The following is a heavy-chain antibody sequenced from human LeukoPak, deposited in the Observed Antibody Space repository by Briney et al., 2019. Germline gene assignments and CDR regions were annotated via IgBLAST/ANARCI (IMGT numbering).Heavy chain of an antibody. V-gene: IGHV1-18*01. CDR1: GYIFTSYA. CDR3: ARGGGVGGVADHFDY. J-gene: IGHJ4*02. CDR2: ISAYNGNT. Sequence: ASVKVSCKASGYIFTSYAISWVRQAPGQGLEWMGWISAYNGNTDYAQKLQGRVTMTTDTSTSTAYMELRSLRSDDTAVYYCARGGGVGGVADHFDYWGQGTLVTVSS. D-gene: IGHD3-16*01.